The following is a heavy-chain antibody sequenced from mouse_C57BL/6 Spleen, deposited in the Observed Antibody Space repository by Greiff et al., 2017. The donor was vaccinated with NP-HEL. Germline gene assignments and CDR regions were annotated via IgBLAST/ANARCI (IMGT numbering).Heavy chain of an antibody. Sequence: EVQLVESGGGLVQPGGSLSLSCAASGFTFTDYYMSWVRQPPGKALEWLGFIRNKANGYTTEYSASVKGRFTISRDNSQSILYLQMKALRAEDSATYYCARLPWDYFDYWGQGTTLTVSS. V-gene: IGHV7-3*01. CDR2: IRNKANGYTT. CDR1: GFTFTDYY. D-gene: IGHD4-1*01. J-gene: IGHJ2*01. CDR3: ARLPWDYFDY.